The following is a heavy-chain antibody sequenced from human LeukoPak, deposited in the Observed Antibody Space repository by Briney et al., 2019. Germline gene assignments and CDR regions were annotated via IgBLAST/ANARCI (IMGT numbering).Heavy chain of an antibody. D-gene: IGHD5-12*01. Sequence: PGGSLRLSCAASGFTFSAYGMHWVRQAPGKGLEWVAVIGYDGSIKYYADSVKGRFTISRDNSKNTLFLQLNSLRGEDTAVYSCAGEDSGYDFEYWGQGTLVTVSS. J-gene: IGHJ4*02. CDR3: AGEDSGYDFEY. V-gene: IGHV3-30*03. CDR2: IGYDGSIK. CDR1: GFTFSAYG.